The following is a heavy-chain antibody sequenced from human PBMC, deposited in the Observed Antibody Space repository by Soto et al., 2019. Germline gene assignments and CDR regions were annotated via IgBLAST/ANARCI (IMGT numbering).Heavy chain of an antibody. CDR2: VDFSGTYT. V-gene: IGHV3-23*01. CDR3: TKRSGGFSEFDY. CDR1: GFSFGNFA. Sequence: GGSLILSCAASGFSFGNFAMNWVRQPPGKGLEWVSSVDFSGTYTFYAASVKGRFSISRDNSHNMVYLEMNGLRADDTAVYYCTKRSGGFSEFDYWGQGALVTVSS. J-gene: IGHJ4*02. D-gene: IGHD5-12*01.